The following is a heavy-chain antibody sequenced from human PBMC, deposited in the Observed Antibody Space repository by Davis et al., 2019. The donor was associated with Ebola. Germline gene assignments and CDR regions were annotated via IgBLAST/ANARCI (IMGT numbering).Heavy chain of an antibody. CDR1: GFTFDDYV. D-gene: IGHD5-24*01. J-gene: IGHJ5*02. CDR2: ISWDGGST. CDR3: ARDRWARASSGWFDP. Sequence: PGGSLRLSCAASGFTFDDYVMHWVRQGPGKGLEWVSAISWDGGSTYYADSVKGRFTISRDNSKNSLYLQMNSLRTEDTALYYCARDRWARASSGWFDPWGRGTLVTVSS. V-gene: IGHV3-43*01.